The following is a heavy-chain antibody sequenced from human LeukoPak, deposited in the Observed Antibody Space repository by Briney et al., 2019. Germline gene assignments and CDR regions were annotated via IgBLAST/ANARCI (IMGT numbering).Heavy chain of an antibody. CDR1: GGSISSGDYY. V-gene: IGHV4-30-4*01. CDR3: ASSNSGSYLGAFDI. J-gene: IGHJ3*02. CDR2: IYYSGST. D-gene: IGHD1-26*01. Sequence: PSETLSLTCTVSGGSISSGDYYWSWIRQPPGKGLEWIGYIYYSGSTYYNPSLKSRVTISVDTSKNQFSLKLSSVTAADTVVYYCASSNSGSYLGAFDIWGQGTMVTVSS.